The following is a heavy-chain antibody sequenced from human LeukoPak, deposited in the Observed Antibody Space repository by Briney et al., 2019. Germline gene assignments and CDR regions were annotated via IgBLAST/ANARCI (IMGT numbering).Heavy chain of an antibody. Sequence: GGSLRLSCAASGFIFSNYGMSWVRQAPGKGLEWVANIKQDGSEKYYVDSVKGRFTISRDNAMNSLSLQMNSLRAEDTAVYYCARRLWETTDFDYWGRGTLVTVSS. CDR2: IKQDGSEK. V-gene: IGHV3-7*01. CDR3: ARRLWETTDFDY. J-gene: IGHJ4*02. D-gene: IGHD2-21*01. CDR1: GFIFSNYG.